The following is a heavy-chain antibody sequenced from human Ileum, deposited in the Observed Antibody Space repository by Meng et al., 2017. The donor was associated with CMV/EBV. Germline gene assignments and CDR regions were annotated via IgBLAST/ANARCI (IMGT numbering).Heavy chain of an antibody. J-gene: IGHJ6*02. V-gene: IGHV6-1*01. Sequence: SQTLSLTCAISGDSVSSNSVAWNWIRQSPSGGLEWLGRTYYRSQWYSDYAVSVKSRITINPDTSKNQFSLKLSSVTAADTAVYYCARTAALSGQDENYYYYGMDVWGQGTTVTVSS. D-gene: IGHD5-12*01. CDR2: TYYRSQWYS. CDR1: GDSVSSNSVA. CDR3: ARTAALSGQDENYYYYGMDV.